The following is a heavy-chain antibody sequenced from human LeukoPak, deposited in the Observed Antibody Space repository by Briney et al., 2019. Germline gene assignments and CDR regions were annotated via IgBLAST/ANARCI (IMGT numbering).Heavy chain of an antibody. Sequence: PGGSLRLSCAASGFTFSSYGMHWVRQAPGKGLEWVAVISYDGSNKYYADSVKGRFTISRDNSKNTLYLQMNSLRAEDTAVYYCAKSLGRTPIWGYNDYWGQGTLVTVSS. CDR3: AKSLGRTPIWGYNDY. V-gene: IGHV3-30*18. J-gene: IGHJ4*02. D-gene: IGHD3-10*01. CDR1: GFTFSSYG. CDR2: ISYDGSNK.